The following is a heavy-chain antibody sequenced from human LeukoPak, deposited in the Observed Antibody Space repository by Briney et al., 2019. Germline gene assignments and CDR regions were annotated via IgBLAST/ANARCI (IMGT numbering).Heavy chain of an antibody. J-gene: IGHJ4*02. CDR2: IIPILGIA. V-gene: IGHV1-69*04. D-gene: IGHD1-1*01. CDR3: ARDRNWNLDY. Sequence: SVKVSCKASGGTFSSYTISWVRQAPGQGPEWMGRIIPILGIANYAQKFQGRVTITADKSTSTAYMELSSLRSEDTAVYYCARDRNWNLDYWGQGTLVTVSS. CDR1: GGTFSSYT.